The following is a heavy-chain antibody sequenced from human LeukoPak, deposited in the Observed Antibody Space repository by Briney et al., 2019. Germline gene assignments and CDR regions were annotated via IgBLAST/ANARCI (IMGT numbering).Heavy chain of an antibody. CDR2: VYRSGSA. Sequence: PSETLSLTCAVSGGSISNTNWWRWVRQPPGKGLEWIGEVYRSGSANYNPSLKSRVTISVDKSKNHFSLKLTSVTAADTAVYYCASRAGIAVADYWGQGTLVTVSS. CDR3: ASRAGIAVADY. V-gene: IGHV4-4*02. CDR1: GGSISNTNW. J-gene: IGHJ4*02. D-gene: IGHD6-19*01.